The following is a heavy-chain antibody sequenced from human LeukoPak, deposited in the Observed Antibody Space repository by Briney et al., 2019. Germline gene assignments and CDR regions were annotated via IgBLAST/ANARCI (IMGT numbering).Heavy chain of an antibody. CDR3: AKNAGYSYGLYYFGY. V-gene: IGHV3-23*01. J-gene: IGHJ4*02. Sequence: GGSLRLSWAASGFPFSNYAMSWVRQDPGKGLEWVSSLISSGAVTYYADSVKGRFTLSRDNSKNTVHLQMDSLRAEDSAVYYCAKNAGYSYGLYYFGYWGQGTLVTVSS. CDR1: GFPFSNYA. CDR2: LISSGAVT. D-gene: IGHD5-18*01.